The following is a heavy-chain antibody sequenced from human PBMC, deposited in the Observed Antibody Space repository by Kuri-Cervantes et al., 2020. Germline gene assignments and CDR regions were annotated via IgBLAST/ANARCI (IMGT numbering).Heavy chain of an antibody. D-gene: IGHD3-10*01. CDR1: GFTFSNAW. V-gene: IGHV3-23*01. Sequence: GGSLRLSCAASGFTFSNAWMSWVRQAPGKGLEWVSSISTSGNNTYYADSVKGRFTISRDNSRNTIYLQMNTLRADDTAVYYCAKRNSFGSGTSFDYWGQGTLVTVSS. CDR2: ISTSGNNT. CDR3: AKRNSFGSGTSFDY. J-gene: IGHJ4*02.